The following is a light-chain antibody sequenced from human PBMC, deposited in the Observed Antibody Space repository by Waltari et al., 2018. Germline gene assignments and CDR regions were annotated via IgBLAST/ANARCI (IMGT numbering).Light chain of an antibody. Sequence: WRARQDIHKYVVWYQQKPGEAPKSLIYAASSLQIGVPSKFRGSGSGTNYTLTISSLQPEDFATYYCQQYDTDPITFGQGTRLEIK. V-gene: IGKV1-16*02. CDR2: AAS. J-gene: IGKJ5*01. CDR1: QDIHKY. CDR3: QQYDTDPIT.